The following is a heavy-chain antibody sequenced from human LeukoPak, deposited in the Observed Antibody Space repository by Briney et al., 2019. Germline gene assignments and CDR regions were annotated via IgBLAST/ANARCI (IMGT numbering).Heavy chain of an antibody. D-gene: IGHD6-13*01. Sequence: SETLSLTCTVSGGSISSSSYYWGWIRQPPGKGLEWIGSIYYSGSTYYNPSLKSRVTISVDTSKNQFSLKLSSVTAADTAVYYCARHPVSDSSPFDYWGQGTLVTVSS. J-gene: IGHJ4*02. CDR1: GGSISSSSYY. V-gene: IGHV4-39*01. CDR3: ARHPVSDSSPFDY. CDR2: IYYSGST.